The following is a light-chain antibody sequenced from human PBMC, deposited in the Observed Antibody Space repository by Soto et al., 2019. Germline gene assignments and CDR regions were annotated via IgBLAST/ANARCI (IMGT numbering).Light chain of an antibody. Sequence: EIVMTQSPATLSVSPGERATLSYRASQSVSSNLAWYQQKPGQAPRLLIYGASTRATGIPARFTGSGSGTGFTLTISSLQSEDFAVYYCQQYTNWPPLTFGGGTKVEIK. CDR3: QQYTNWPPLT. CDR1: QSVSSN. CDR2: GAS. V-gene: IGKV3-15*01. J-gene: IGKJ4*01.